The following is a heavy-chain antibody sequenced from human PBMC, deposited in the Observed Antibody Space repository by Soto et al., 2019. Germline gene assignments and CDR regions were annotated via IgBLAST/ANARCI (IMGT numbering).Heavy chain of an antibody. CDR1: GGSISSYY. CDR3: ARGVAEVTYYYYYYMDV. CDR2: IYYSGST. V-gene: IGHV4-59*01. D-gene: IGHD2-15*01. J-gene: IGHJ6*03. Sequence: SETLSLTCTVSGGSISSYYWSWIRQPPGKGLEWIGYIYYSGSTNYNPSLKSRVTISVDTSKNQFSLKLSSVTAADTAVYYCARGVAEVTYYYYYYMDVWGKGTTVTVSS.